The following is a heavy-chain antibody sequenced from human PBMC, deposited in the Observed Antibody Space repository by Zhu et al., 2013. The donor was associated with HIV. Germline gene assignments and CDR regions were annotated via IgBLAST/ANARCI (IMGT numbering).Heavy chain of an antibody. CDR1: GGTFSSYA. CDR3: ARDSFGRDYAGYYYFDY. D-gene: IGHD4-17*01. CDR2: IIPIFGTA. V-gene: IGHV1-69*06. Sequence: QVQLVQSGAEVKKPGSSVKVSCKASGGTFSSYAISWVRQAPGQGLEWMGGIIPIFGTANYAQKFQGRVTITADKSTSTAYMELSSLRSEDTAVYYCARDSFGRDYAGYYYFDYWGQGTLVTVSS. J-gene: IGHJ4*02.